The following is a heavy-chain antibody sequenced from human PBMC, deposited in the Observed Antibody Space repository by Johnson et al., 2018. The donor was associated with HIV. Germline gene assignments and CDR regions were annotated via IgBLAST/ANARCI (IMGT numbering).Heavy chain of an antibody. CDR2: ISGSGGST. Sequence: QLVESGGGLVQPGGSLRLSCAASGFIVSTNYMTWVRQAPGKGLEWVSGISGSGGSTYYADSDKGRFTISRDNSKSTLYLQMNSLRAEETAVYYCANRGQDYYDSSGYNLDAFDIWGQGTMVTVSS. CDR3: ANRGQDYYDSSGYNLDAFDI. CDR1: GFIVSTNY. V-gene: IGHV3-66*02. D-gene: IGHD3-22*01. J-gene: IGHJ3*02.